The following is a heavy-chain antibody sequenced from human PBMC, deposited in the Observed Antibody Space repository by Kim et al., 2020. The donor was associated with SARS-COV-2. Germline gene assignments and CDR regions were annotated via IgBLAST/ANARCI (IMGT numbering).Heavy chain of an antibody. D-gene: IGHD3-22*01. Sequence: SETLSLTCTVSGGSISSSSYYWGWIRQPPGKGLEWIGIIYYSRSTYYNPSLKSRVTISVDTSKNQFSLKLTSVTAADTAVYYCAMGDTSGYSDYWGQGTLVTVSS. J-gene: IGHJ4*02. CDR2: IYYSRST. CDR3: AMGDTSGYSDY. CDR1: GGSISSSSYY. V-gene: IGHV4-39*01.